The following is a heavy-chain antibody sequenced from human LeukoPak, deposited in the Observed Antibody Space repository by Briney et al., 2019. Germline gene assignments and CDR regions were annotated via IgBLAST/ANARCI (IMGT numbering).Heavy chain of an antibody. CDR2: IYTSGTT. CDR1: GGSFSSYY. Sequence: ETLSLTCTVSGGSFSSYYRSWIRQPAGKGLEWIGHIYTSGTTNYNPSLKSRVTMSIDTSKNQFSLKLSSVTAADTAVYYCASLRGYSGYDQNWFDPWGQGTLVTVSS. D-gene: IGHD5-12*01. V-gene: IGHV4-4*07. J-gene: IGHJ5*02. CDR3: ASLRGYSGYDQNWFDP.